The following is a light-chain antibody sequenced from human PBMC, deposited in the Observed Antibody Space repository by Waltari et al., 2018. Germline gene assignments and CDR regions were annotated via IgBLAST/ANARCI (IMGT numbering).Light chain of an antibody. CDR2: DVI. V-gene: IGLV2-14*03. Sequence: QSAPTQPASVSGSPGQSITISCTGTSSDVGAYNYVSWYQHYPGKAPKLIIYDVIKRSSGVSDRFSGSKSGNTASLTISGLQSEDEADYSCSSYARGSTWVFGGGTKLTVL. CDR1: SSDVGAYNY. CDR3: SSYARGSTWV. J-gene: IGLJ3*02.